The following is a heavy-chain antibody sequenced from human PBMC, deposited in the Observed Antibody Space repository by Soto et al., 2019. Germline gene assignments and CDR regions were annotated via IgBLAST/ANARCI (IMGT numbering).Heavy chain of an antibody. CDR2: IYYSGST. J-gene: IGHJ4*02. D-gene: IGHD6-13*01. CDR1: DGSISSGDYY. Sequence: LSLTCTVSDGSISSGDYYWSWIRQPPGKGLEWIGYIYYSGSTYYNPSLKSRVTISVDTSKNQFSLKLSSVTAADTAVYYRARVPEQLVIFDYWGQGTLVTVSS. CDR3: ARVPEQLVIFDY. V-gene: IGHV4-30-4*01.